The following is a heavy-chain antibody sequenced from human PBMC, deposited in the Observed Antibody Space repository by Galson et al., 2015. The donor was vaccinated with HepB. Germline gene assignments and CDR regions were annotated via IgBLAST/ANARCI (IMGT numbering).Heavy chain of an antibody. CDR2: INPNSGGI. Sequence: SVKVSCKAFGYRFTDQFIHWVRQAPGQEPEWMGRINPNSGGIDYAVGFQGGVTLTRDTSISTAYISLGGLTPDDTAIYWCAREVGSDYGAFDYWGQGTLVSVSS. CDR1: GYRFTDQF. V-gene: IGHV1-2*06. CDR3: AREVGSDYGAFDY. J-gene: IGHJ4*02. D-gene: IGHD4-17*01.